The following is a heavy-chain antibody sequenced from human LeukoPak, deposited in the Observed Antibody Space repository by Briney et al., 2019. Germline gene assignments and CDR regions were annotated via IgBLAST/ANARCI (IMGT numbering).Heavy chain of an antibody. V-gene: IGHV1-8*01. J-gene: IGHJ6*02. Sequence: GASVKVSCKASGYTFTSYDINWVRQATGQGLEWMGWMNPNSGNTGYAQKFQGRVTMTRNTSISTAYMELSSLRSEDTAVYYCARDRSSSWPYYYYGMDVWGQGTTVTVSS. CDR1: GYTFTSYD. D-gene: IGHD6-13*01. CDR3: ARDRSSSWPYYYYGMDV. CDR2: MNPNSGNT.